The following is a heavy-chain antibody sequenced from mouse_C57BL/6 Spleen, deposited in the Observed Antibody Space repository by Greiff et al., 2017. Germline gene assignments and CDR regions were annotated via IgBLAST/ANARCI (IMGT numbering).Heavy chain of an antibody. V-gene: IGHV14-4*01. CDR2: IDPENGDT. J-gene: IGHJ2*01. CDR3: TTDYYGSSYNY. Sequence: VQLQQSGAELVRPGASVKLSCTASGFNIKDDYMHWVKQRPEQGLEWIGWIDPENGDTEYASKFHGKATITADTSSNTAYLQLSSLTSEDTAVYYCTTDYYGSSYNYWGQGTTLAVSS. D-gene: IGHD1-1*01. CDR1: GFNIKDDY.